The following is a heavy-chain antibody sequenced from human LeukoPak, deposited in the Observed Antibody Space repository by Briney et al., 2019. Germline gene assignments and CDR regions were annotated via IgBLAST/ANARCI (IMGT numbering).Heavy chain of an antibody. CDR3: VRDLCGKDDY. D-gene: IGHD1-26*01. J-gene: IGHJ4*02. CDR2: ISGSGGST. V-gene: IGHV3-23*01. Sequence: PGGSLRLSCAASGFTFSSYAMSWVRQAPGKGLEWVSAISGSGGSTYYADSVKGRFTISSDNARNTLSLQMNSLRDEDTAVYYCVRDLCGKDDYWGRGVLVTVSS. CDR1: GFTFSSYA.